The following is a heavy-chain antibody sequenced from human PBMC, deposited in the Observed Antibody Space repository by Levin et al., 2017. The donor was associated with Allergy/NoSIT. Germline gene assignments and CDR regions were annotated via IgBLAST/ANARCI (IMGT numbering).Heavy chain of an antibody. J-gene: IGHJ4*02. CDR3: ASNWQWLDY. V-gene: IGHV3-30-3*01. CDR1: GFTFSSYA. CDR2: ISYDGSNK. D-gene: IGHD6-19*01. Sequence: GGSLRLSCAASGFTFSSYAMHWVRQAPGKGLEWVAVISYDGSNKYYADSVKGRFTISRDNSKNTLYLQMNSLRAEDTAVYYCASNWQWLDYWGQGTLVTVSS.